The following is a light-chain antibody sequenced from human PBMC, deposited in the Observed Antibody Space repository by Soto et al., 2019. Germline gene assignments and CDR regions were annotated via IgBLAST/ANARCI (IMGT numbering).Light chain of an antibody. Sequence: QSVLTQPPSVSGAPGQWVTISCTGSSSNVGAGYDVYWYQQLPGTAPKLLIYGNSNRPSGVPDRFSGSKSGTSASLAITWLQADDEADYYYQSYYSSLSALFGGGTKVTVL. CDR3: QSYYSSLSAL. J-gene: IGLJ3*02. CDR1: SSNVGAGYD. V-gene: IGLV1-40*01. CDR2: GNS.